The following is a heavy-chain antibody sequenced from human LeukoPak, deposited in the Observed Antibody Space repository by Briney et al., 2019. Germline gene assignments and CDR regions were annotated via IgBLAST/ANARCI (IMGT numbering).Heavy chain of an antibody. D-gene: IGHD5-18*01. Sequence: ASVKVSCTASGGTFSSYAISWVRQAPGQGLEWMGGIIPIFGTANYAQKFQGRVTITADESTSTAYMELSSLRSEDTAVYYCARGHNSYDLDYWGQGTLVTVSS. CDR3: ARGHNSYDLDY. V-gene: IGHV1-69*13. CDR2: IIPIFGTA. J-gene: IGHJ4*02. CDR1: GGTFSSYA.